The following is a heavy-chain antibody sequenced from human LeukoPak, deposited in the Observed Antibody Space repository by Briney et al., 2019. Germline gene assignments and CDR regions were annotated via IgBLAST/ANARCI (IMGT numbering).Heavy chain of an antibody. D-gene: IGHD3-22*01. V-gene: IGHV4-38-2*02. CDR3: ARQPYYSDSSSYHSSFDY. J-gene: IGHJ4*02. CDR1: GYSISSGYY. CDR2: IYYSGST. Sequence: SETLSLTCTVSGYSISSGYYWGWIRPPPGKGLEWIGSIYYSGSTYYNPSLKSRVTISVDTSKNQFSLELRSVTAADTAVYYCARQPYYSDSSSYHSSFDYWGQGTLVTVSS.